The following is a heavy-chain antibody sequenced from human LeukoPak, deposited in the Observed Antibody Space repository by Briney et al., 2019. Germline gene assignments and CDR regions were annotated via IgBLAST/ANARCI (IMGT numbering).Heavy chain of an antibody. CDR3: ARVPQSGWYSPHTFDY. CDR2: IIPIFGTA. V-gene: IGHV1-69*13. CDR1: GYTFTSYA. Sequence: SVKVSCKASGYTFTSYAMNWVRQAPGQGLEWMGGIIPIFGTANYAQKFQGRVTITADESTSTAYMELSSLRSEDTAVYYCARVPQSGWYSPHTFDYWGQGTLVTVSS. J-gene: IGHJ4*02. D-gene: IGHD6-19*01.